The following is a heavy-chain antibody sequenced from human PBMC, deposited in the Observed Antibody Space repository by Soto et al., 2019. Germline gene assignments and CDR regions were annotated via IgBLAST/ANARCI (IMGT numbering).Heavy chain of an antibody. V-gene: IGHV1-24*01. D-gene: IGHD3-10*02. CDR3: ATVAVREVILHFDY. CDR1: GYTLTELS. Sequence: ASVKVSCKASGYTLTELSMHWVRQAPGKGLEWMGGFDPEDGETIYAQKFQGRVTMTEDTSTDTPYMELSSLRSEDTAVYYCATVAVREVILHFDYWGQGTLVTVSS. J-gene: IGHJ4*02. CDR2: FDPEDGET.